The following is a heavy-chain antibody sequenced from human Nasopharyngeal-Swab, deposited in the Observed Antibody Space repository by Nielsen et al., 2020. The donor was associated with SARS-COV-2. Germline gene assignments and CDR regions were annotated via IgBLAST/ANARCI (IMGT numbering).Heavy chain of an antibody. Sequence: ASVKVSCKVSGYTLTELSMHWVRQAPGKGLEWMGGFDPEDGETIYAQKFQGRVTMTEDTSTDTAYMELSSLRSEVTAVYYCATAVPYSSGWLELRAYYFDYWGQGTLVTVSS. CDR1: GYTLTELS. J-gene: IGHJ4*02. CDR2: FDPEDGET. V-gene: IGHV1-24*01. CDR3: ATAVPYSSGWLELRAYYFDY. D-gene: IGHD6-19*01.